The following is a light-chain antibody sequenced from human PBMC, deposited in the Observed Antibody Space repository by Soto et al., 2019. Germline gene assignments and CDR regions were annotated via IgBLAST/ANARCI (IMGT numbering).Light chain of an antibody. Sequence: TQMTQSPSSLSASVGDRVTITCQASEDITNDLNWYQQRPGKAPKVLIYDASTLETGVPSRFSGRGYVTHFTLAISSLHPEDFAVYYCQQYDNLPITFGQGTRLE. J-gene: IGKJ5*01. CDR2: DAS. CDR1: EDITND. CDR3: QQYDNLPIT. V-gene: IGKV1-33*01.